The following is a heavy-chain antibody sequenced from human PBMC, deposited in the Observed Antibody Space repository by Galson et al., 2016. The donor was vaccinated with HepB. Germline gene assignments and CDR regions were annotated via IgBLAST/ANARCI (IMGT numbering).Heavy chain of an antibody. D-gene: IGHD6-13*01. V-gene: IGHV4-59*01. CDR1: GASINSDF. CDR2: IYYTGST. Sequence: SETLSLTCTVSGASINSDFWSWIRQPPGKGLEWIGYIYYTGSTTYNPSLKSRVTISADTSKNQFSLKMSSVTAADTAVYYCARLIRRGSSWYLPDCWGQGTLVTVSS. J-gene: IGHJ4*02. CDR3: ARLIRRGSSWYLPDC.